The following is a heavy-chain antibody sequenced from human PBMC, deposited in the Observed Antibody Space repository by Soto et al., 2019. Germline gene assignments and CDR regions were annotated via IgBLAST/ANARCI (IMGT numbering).Heavy chain of an antibody. CDR3: ARPAVPATRGPLDY. Sequence: SETLSLTCTVSGGSSGAYFWNWVRQPPGKGLEWIGNIYYTGATSYNPSLESRVTISLDTSKNQFSLRLSSVTAAGTAVYHCARPAVPATRGPLDYWGQGALVTVSS. D-gene: IGHD6-19*01. V-gene: IGHV4-59*01. CDR2: IYYTGAT. J-gene: IGHJ4*02. CDR1: GGSSGAYF.